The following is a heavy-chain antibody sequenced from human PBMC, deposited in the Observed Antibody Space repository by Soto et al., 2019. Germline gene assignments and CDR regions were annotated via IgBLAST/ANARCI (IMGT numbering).Heavy chain of an antibody. CDR3: ARAITSPQHYDFWSGYPWFDY. J-gene: IGHJ4*02. Sequence: QVQLQESGPGLVKPSGTLSLTCAVSGGSISSSNWWSWVRQPPGKGLEWIGEIYHSGSTNYNPSLKSRVTISVDKSKNQFSLKLSSVTAADTAVYYCARAITSPQHYDFWSGYPWFDYWGQGTLVTVSS. CDR1: GGSISSSNW. CDR2: IYHSGST. V-gene: IGHV4-4*02. D-gene: IGHD3-3*01.